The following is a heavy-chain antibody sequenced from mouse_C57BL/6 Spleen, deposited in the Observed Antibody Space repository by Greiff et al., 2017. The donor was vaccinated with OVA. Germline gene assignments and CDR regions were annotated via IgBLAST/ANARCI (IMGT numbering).Heavy chain of an antibody. D-gene: IGHD2-12*01. Sequence: VQLQQSGAELVKPGASVKLSCKASGYTFTEYTIHWVKQRSGQGLEWIGRFYPGSGSIKYNEKFKDKATLTADKSSSTVYMELSRLTSEDSAVYFCARHEDTAYYSLSGWFAYWGQGTLVTVSA. CDR1: GYTFTEYT. CDR2: FYPGSGSI. V-gene: IGHV1-62-2*01. J-gene: IGHJ3*01. CDR3: ARHEDTAYYSLSGWFAY.